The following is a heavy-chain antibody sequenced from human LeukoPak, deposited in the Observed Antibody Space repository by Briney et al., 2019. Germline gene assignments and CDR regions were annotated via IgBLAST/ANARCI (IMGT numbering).Heavy chain of an antibody. CDR3: AKDFGDGYSF. J-gene: IGHJ4*02. CDR2: INGDGTST. V-gene: IGHV3-74*01. Sequence: GGSLRLSCAASGFTFSNYWMHWVRQAPGKGLMWVSRINGDGTSTNYADSVKGRFTISRDNAKNTLYLQMNSLRAEDTAVYYCAKDFGDGYSFWGQGTLVTVSS. CDR1: GFTFSNYW. D-gene: IGHD5-24*01.